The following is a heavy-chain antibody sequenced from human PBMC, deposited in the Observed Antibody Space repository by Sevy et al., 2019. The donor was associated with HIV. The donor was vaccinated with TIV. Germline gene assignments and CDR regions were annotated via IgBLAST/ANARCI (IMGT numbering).Heavy chain of an antibody. V-gene: IGHV3-23*01. CDR2: ISGSGNSA. D-gene: IGHD5-18*01. CDR3: AKGGRSYGDSYFDH. CDR1: GFTFSISA. J-gene: IGHJ4*02. Sequence: GSLRLSCAASGFTFSISAMTWVRQAPGKGLEWVSVISGSGNSAYYADSVKGRLTISRDNSKNTLSLQMNSLRAEDTAVYYCAKGGRSYGDSYFDHWGQGTLVTVSS.